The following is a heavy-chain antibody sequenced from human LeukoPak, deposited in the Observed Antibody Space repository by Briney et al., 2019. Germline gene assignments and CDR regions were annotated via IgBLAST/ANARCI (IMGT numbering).Heavy chain of an antibody. D-gene: IGHD1-26*01. V-gene: IGHV4-30-4*01. J-gene: IGHJ2*01. CDR2: INYSGSS. CDR3: ARDTLREGYWYFDL. CDR1: GGSISSGDYY. Sequence: SQTLSLTCTVSGGSISSGDYYWSWIRQPPGKGLEWIGYINYSGSSNYNPSLKSRVTISVDTSKNQFSLKLSSVTAADTAVYYCARDTLREGYWYFDLWGRGTLVTVSS.